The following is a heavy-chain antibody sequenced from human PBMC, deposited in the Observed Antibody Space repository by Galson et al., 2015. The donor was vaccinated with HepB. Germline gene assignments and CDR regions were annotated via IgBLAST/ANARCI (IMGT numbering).Heavy chain of an antibody. D-gene: IGHD1-26*01. CDR3: VRVSGSYNFDY. CDR1: GFTFSDHY. CDR2: TRNKARSYTT. Sequence: SLRLSCAASGFTFSDHYMDWVRQAPGKGLEWVGRTRNKARSYTTEYAASVKGRFTISRDESKNSLYLQMNSLKTEDTAVYYCVRVSGSYNFDYWGQGALVTVSS. J-gene: IGHJ4*02. V-gene: IGHV3-72*01.